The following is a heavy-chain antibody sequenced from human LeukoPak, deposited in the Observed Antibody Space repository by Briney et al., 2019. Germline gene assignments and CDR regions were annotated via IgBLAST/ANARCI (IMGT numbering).Heavy chain of an antibody. V-gene: IGHV3-23*01. J-gene: IGHJ4*02. D-gene: IGHD6-19*01. CDR1: GFTFSNYA. CDR2: ISGSGGTT. Sequence: GGSLRLSCAASGFTFSNYAMSWVRQAPGKGLEWVSAISGSGGTTYYADSVKGRFTISRDNSKNTLYLQMNSLRAEDTAVYYCARDRVAVAGTLDYWGQGTLVTVSS. CDR3: ARDRVAVAGTLDY.